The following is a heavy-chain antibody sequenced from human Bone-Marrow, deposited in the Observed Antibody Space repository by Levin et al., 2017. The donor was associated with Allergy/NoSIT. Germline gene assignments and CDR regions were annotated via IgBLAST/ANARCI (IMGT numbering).Heavy chain of an antibody. J-gene: IGHJ4*02. Sequence: ASVKVSCKASGYTFTGYYMHWVRQAPGQGLEWMGWINPNSGGTNYAQKFQGRVTMTRDTSISTAYMELSRLRSDDTAVYYCARDGEIDYGGNPVDYWGQGTLVTVSS. D-gene: IGHD4-23*01. V-gene: IGHV1-2*02. CDR2: INPNSGGT. CDR3: ARDGEIDYGGNPVDY. CDR1: GYTFTGYY.